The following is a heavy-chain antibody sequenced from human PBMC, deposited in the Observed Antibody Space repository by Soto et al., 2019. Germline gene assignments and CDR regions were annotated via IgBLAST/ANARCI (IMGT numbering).Heavy chain of an antibody. J-gene: IGHJ3*02. CDR2: IYDGSST. Sequence: AGGSLRLSCAASGFTFSSYGMHWVRQAPGKGLEWVAVIYDGSSTSYADSVKGRFTISRDNAKNTLYLQMNSLRAEDTAVYYCARDIYYDSSGYYYWAPDAFDIWGQGTMVTVSS. V-gene: IGHV3-74*01. CDR3: ARDIYYDSSGYYYWAPDAFDI. D-gene: IGHD3-22*01. CDR1: GFTFSSYG.